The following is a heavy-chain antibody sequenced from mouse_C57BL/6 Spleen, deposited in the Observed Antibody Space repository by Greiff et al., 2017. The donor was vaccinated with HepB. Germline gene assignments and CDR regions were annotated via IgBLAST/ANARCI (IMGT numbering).Heavy chain of an antibody. CDR1: GYTFTSYW. D-gene: IGHD1-1*01. J-gene: IGHJ3*01. Sequence: VQLQQPGAELVMPGASVKLSCKASGYTFTSYWMHWVKQRPGQGLEWIGEIDPSDSYTNYNQKFKGKSTLTVDKSSSTAYMQLSSLTSEDSAVYYCAKGLLRYQFAYWGQGTLVTVSA. CDR2: IDPSDSYT. V-gene: IGHV1-69*01. CDR3: AKGLLRYQFAY.